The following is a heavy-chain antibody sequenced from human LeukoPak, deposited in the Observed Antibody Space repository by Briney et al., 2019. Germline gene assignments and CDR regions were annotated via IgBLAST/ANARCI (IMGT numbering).Heavy chain of an antibody. V-gene: IGHV3-23*01. Sequence: PGGSLRLSCAASGFTFSSYAMSWVRQAPEKGLEWVSAISGSGGSSYYADSVKGRFTISRDNSKNTLYLQMNSLRAEDTAVYYCAKDGRYYDILTGYYIDPYYFDYWGQGTLVTVSS. J-gene: IGHJ4*02. CDR3: AKDGRYYDILTGYYIDPYYFDY. D-gene: IGHD3-9*01. CDR2: ISGSGGSS. CDR1: GFTFSSYA.